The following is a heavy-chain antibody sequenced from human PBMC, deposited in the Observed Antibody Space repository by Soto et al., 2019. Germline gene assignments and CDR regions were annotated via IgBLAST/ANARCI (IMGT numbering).Heavy chain of an antibody. CDR1: GYSFSNYS. D-gene: IGHD1-1*01. V-gene: IGHV1-46*01. J-gene: IGHJ4*02. CDR2: INPNGGST. CDR3: ARDGVQLWPRYYFDY. Sequence: VQLVQSGAEGKKPGASVQVSCKTSGYSFSNYSMYWVRQVPGQGLEWMGKINPNGGSTSLAQKFKDVVTLTRDTSTNTVYMELSSLTSEDTAVYYCARDGVQLWPRYYFDYWGQGTLVTVSS.